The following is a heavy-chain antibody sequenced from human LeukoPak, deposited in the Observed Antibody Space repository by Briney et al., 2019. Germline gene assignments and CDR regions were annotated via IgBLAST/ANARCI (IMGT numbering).Heavy chain of an antibody. D-gene: IGHD6-19*01. J-gene: IGHJ6*03. V-gene: IGHV4-38-2*02. CDR1: GYSIGSGYY. Sequence: PSETLSLTCTVSGYSIGSGYYWGWIRQPPGKGLEWIGSLYYSGNTYYNPSLKSRVTISVDTSKNQFSLKLSSVTAADTAVYYCARNIAVAGRGDYMDVWGKGTTVTISS. CDR3: ARNIAVAGRGDYMDV. CDR2: LYYSGNT.